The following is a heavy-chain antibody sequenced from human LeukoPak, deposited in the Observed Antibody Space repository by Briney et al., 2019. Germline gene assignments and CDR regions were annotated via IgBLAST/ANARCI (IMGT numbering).Heavy chain of an antibody. CDR3: ARITAAGSEAYYYGMDV. CDR2: YSGST. J-gene: IGHJ6*02. V-gene: IGHV4-59*01. Sequence: YSGSTNYNPSLKSRVTISVDTSKNQFSLKLSSVTAADTAVHYCARITAAGSEAYYYGMDVXXXGXT. D-gene: IGHD6-13*01.